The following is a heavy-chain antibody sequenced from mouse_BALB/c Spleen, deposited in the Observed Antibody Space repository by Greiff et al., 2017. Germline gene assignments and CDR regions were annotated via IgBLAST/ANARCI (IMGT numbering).Heavy chain of an antibody. CDR3: ARDYYGHYDAMDY. CDR1: GFAFSSYD. CDR2: ISSGGGST. Sequence: EVKVEESGGGLVKPGGSLKLSCAASGFAFSSYDMSWVRQTPEKRLEWVAYISSGGGSTYYPDTVKGRFTISRDNAKNTLYLQMSSLKSEDTAMYYCARDYYGHYDAMDYWGQGTSVTVSS. J-gene: IGHJ4*01. V-gene: IGHV5-12-1*01. D-gene: IGHD2-1*01.